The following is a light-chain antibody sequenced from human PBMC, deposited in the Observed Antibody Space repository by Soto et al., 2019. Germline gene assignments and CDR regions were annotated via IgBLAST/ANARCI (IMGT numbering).Light chain of an antibody. V-gene: IGLV3-21*04. CDR1: NIGSKS. CDR3: QVWDSSSDHPHVV. J-gene: IGLJ2*01. CDR2: YDS. Sequence: SYELTQPPSVSVAPGKTARITCGGNNIGSKSVHWYQQKPGQAPVLVIYYDSDRPSGIPERFSGSNSGYTATLTISRVEAGDEADYYCQVWDSSSDHPHVVFGGGTKLTVL.